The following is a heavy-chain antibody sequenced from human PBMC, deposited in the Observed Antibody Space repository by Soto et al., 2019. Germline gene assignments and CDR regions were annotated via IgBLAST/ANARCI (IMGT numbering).Heavy chain of an antibody. CDR2: ISAYNGNT. CDR1: GYTFTSYG. V-gene: IGHV1-18*01. Sequence: QVQLVQSGAEVKKPGASVKVSCKASGYTFTSYGISWVRQAPGQGLEWMGWISAYNGNTNYAQKLQGRVTMTTDTATRKAYMELRSLRSDDTAVYYCAREFYDYYDSSSGGGMDVWGQGTTVTVSS. J-gene: IGHJ6*02. D-gene: IGHD3-22*01. CDR3: AREFYDYYDSSSGGGMDV.